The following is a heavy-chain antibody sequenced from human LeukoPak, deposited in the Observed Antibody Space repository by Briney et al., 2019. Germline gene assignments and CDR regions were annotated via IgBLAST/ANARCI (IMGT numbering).Heavy chain of an antibody. CDR1: GFTFSSYG. CDR3: ARDRVGATDYFDY. Sequence: GGSLRLSGAASGFTFSSYGMHWVRQAPGKGLEWVAVISYDGSNKYYADSVKGRFTISRDNSKNTLYLQMNSLRAEDTAVYYCARDRVGATDYFDYWGQGTLVTVSS. V-gene: IGHV3-30*03. CDR2: ISYDGSNK. D-gene: IGHD1-26*01. J-gene: IGHJ4*02.